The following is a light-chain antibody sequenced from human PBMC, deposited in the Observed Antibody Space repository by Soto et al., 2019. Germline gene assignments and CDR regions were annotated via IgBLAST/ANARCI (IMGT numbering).Light chain of an antibody. Sequence: QAVVTQEPSFSVSPGRTVTLTCGLSSGSVSTSYYPSWYQQTPGQAPRTLIYSTNTRSSGVPDRFSGSILGNKAALTITGAQADDESDYYCVLYMVSGPWVFGGGTKLTVL. J-gene: IGLJ3*02. CDR3: VLYMVSGPWV. CDR1: SGSVSTSYY. CDR2: STN. V-gene: IGLV8-61*01.